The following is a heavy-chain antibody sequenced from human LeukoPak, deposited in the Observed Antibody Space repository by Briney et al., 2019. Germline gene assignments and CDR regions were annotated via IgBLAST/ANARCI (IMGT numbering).Heavy chain of an antibody. CDR1: EFTFSDYY. CDR3: ARGGGNWGEGYFDY. D-gene: IGHD7-27*01. J-gene: IGHJ4*02. CDR2: ISGSSSTM. Sequence: GGSLRLSCAASEFTFSDYYMSWLRQVPGKGLEWVSYISGSSSTMYYASSVKGRFTISSDNAKNLLYLQMNSLRAEDTAVYYCARGGGNWGEGYFDYWGQGTLVTVSS. V-gene: IGHV3-11*01.